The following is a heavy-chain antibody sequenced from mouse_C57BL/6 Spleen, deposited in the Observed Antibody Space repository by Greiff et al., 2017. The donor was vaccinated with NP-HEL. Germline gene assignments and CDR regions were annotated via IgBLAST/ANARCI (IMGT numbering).Heavy chain of an antibody. CDR2: INPGSGGT. D-gene: IGHD2-3*01. CDR3: ARGGDGYYAFYWYFDV. V-gene: IGHV1-54*01. Sequence: QVQLQQSGAELVRPGTSVKVSCKASGYAFTNYLIEWVKQRPGQGLEWIGVINPGSGGTNYNEKFKGKATLTADKSSSTAYMQLSSLTSEDSAVYFCARGGDGYYAFYWYFDVWGTGTTVTVSS. J-gene: IGHJ1*03. CDR1: GYAFTNYL.